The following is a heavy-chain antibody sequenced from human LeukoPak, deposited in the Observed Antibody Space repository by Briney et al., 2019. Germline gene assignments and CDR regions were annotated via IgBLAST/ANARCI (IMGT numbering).Heavy chain of an antibody. Sequence: GGSLRLSCAASGFTFTNAWVSWVRQAPGKGLEWVGRIKSKADGGTTDYAAPVKGRFAISRDDSKSALYLQMNSLKSEDTALYYCTTDVPNGVEGYWGQGTLVTVSS. J-gene: IGHJ4*02. D-gene: IGHD2-8*01. CDR2: IKSKADGGTT. CDR3: TTDVPNGVEGY. CDR1: GFTFTNAW. V-gene: IGHV3-15*01.